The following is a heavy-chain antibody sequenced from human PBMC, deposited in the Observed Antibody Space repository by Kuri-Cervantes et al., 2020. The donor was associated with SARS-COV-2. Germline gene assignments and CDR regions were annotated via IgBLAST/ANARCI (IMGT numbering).Heavy chain of an antibody. CDR1: GGLFSSYA. V-gene: IGHV1-69*04. J-gene: IGHJ3*02. Sequence: SVKVSCKASGGLFSSYAISWVRQAPGQGLEWMGRIIPILGIANYAQKFQGRVTITADKSTSTAYMELSSLRSEDTAVYYCARDLGSSSSPDDAFDIWGQGTMVTVSS. D-gene: IGHD6-6*01. CDR2: IIPILGIA. CDR3: ARDLGSSSSPDDAFDI.